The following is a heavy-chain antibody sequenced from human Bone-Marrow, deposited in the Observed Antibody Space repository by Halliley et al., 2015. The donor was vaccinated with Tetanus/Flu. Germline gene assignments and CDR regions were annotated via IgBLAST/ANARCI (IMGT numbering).Heavy chain of an antibody. V-gene: IGHV4-4*02. D-gene: IGHD3-16*01. Sequence: SLRLSCTVLGDSIDSAKWWHWVRQSPRKGLEWIGEIYFSGTTNYNPSLKTRASISFAKSKNQFSLNLTSVTAADTALYYCARVGDSGFGAHSYGLDVWGQGTPVTVTS. CDR2: IYFSGTT. CDR3: ARVGDSGFGAHSYGLDV. CDR1: GDSIDSAKW. J-gene: IGHJ6*02.